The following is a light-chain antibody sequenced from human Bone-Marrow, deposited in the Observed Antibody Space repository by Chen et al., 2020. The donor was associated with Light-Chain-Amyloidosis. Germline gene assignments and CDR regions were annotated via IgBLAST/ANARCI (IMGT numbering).Light chain of an antibody. Sequence: DIQMTQSPSSLSASVGDRVIITCRASQFISNYLNWYQQKPGKAPKLLIYTASSLQSGVTSRFSGSGSGTDFSLTISSLQPEDFATYYCQQSYSTLPITFGQGTRLEIK. V-gene: IGKV1-39*01. CDR1: QFISNY. J-gene: IGKJ5*01. CDR3: QQSYSTLPIT. CDR2: TAS.